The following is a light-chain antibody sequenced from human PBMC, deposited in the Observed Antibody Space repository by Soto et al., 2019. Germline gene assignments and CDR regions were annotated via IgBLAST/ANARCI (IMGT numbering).Light chain of an antibody. V-gene: IGKV3-20*01. J-gene: IGKJ1*01. Sequence: DIVLTQSPGTLSLSPGERATLSCRASQTVRSSSLAWYQQKPGQAPRLLIFGASTRAAGFPDRFSGSGSGTDFTLTISRLEPEDFAVYYCQQYGSSPRTFGRGTKVDIK. CDR3: QQYGSSPRT. CDR1: QTVRSSS. CDR2: GAS.